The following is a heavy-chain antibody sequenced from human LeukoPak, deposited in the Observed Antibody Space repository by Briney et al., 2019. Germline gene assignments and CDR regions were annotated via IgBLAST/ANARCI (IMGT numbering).Heavy chain of an antibody. D-gene: IGHD6-13*01. J-gene: IGHJ6*02. V-gene: IGHV3-43*02. CDR1: GFTFDHYA. CDR2: ISGDGGST. Sequence: GGSLRLSCAASGFTFDHYAMHWARQAPGKGLEWVSFISGDGGSTYYADSVKGRFTISRDNSKNSLYLQMNSLRTEDTALYYCAKDTTSRSWDYYGMDVWGQGTTVTVSS. CDR3: AKDTTSRSWDYYGMDV.